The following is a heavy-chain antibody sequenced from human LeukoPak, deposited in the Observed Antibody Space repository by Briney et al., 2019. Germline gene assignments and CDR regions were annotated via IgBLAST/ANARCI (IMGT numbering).Heavy chain of an antibody. J-gene: IGHJ4*02. D-gene: IGHD4-23*01. V-gene: IGHV3-64D*06. CDR3: ASLTVVNVDY. CDR1: GFTFSSYA. CDR2: ISSNGGST. Sequence: GGSLRLSCSASGFTFSSYAMHWVRQAPGKGLEYVSAISSNGGSTYYADSVKGRFTISRDNSKNTLYLQMSSLRAEDTAVYYCASLTVVNVDYWGQGTLVTVSS.